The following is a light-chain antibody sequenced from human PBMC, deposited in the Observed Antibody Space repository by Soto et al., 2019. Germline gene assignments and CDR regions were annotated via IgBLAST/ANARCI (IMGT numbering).Light chain of an antibody. CDR2: GAS. Sequence: DIQMTQSPSTLFASVGDRLTITRRASQSISSWLAWYLQKPGKAPKLLIYGASSRATGIPDRFSGSGSGTDFTLTISRLEPEDFAVYYCQQYGSSPRWTFGQGTKVDIK. J-gene: IGKJ1*01. V-gene: IGKV1-5*01. CDR1: QSISSW. CDR3: QQYGSSPRWT.